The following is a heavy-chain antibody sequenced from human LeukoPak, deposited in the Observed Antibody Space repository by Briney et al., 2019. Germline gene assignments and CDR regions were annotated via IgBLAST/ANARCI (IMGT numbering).Heavy chain of an antibody. CDR1: GDSVSRSDSY. V-gene: IGHV4-39*01. CDR3: ARRRYYDGSGYLE. J-gene: IGHJ1*01. D-gene: IGHD3-22*01. Sequence: SETLSLTCSVSGDSVSRSDSYWDWIRQPPGKGLEWIGTIYYSGRTCYSPSLKSRVTMSVDPSNNQFSLNLRSVTAADTALYYCARRRYYDGSGYLEWGQGTLLSVSS. CDR2: IYYSGRT.